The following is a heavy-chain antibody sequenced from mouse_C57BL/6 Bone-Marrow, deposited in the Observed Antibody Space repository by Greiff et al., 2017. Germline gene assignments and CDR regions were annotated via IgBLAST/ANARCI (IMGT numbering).Heavy chain of an antibody. D-gene: IGHD1-1*01. CDR1: GYTFTSYW. CDR2: INPSSGYT. J-gene: IGHJ4*01. CDR3: ARKDNYGSIYGYAMDY. Sequence: QVQLQQSGAELAKPGASVKLSCKASGYTFTSYWMHWVNQRPGQGLEWIGYINPSSGYTKYNQKFKDKATLTADKSSNTSYMQLSSLTYEDSAVYYCARKDNYGSIYGYAMDYWGQGTSVTVSS. V-gene: IGHV1-7*01.